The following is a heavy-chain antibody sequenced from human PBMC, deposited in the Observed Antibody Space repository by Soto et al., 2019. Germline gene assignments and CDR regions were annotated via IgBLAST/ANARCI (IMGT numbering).Heavy chain of an antibody. CDR1: GGSISSYY. J-gene: IGHJ4*02. CDR3: ASALLDYGDYYLDD. V-gene: IGHV4-4*07. CDR2: IYISGST. Sequence: ETLSLTCTVSGGSISSYYWIWIRQPAGKGLEWIGRIYISGSTNYNPSLESRVTMSVDTSKNQFSLKLRSVTAADTAVYYCASALLDYGDYYLDDWGQRTLVTVYS. D-gene: IGHD4-17*01.